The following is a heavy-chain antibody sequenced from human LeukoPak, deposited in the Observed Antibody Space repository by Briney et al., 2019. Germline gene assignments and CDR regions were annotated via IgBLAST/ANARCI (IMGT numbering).Heavy chain of an antibody. D-gene: IGHD5-18*01. V-gene: IGHV3-66*01. CDR3: ARGGPRGYSNGLLDY. CDR2: IYSGGST. CDR1: GVTVSSNY. Sequence: PGGSLRLSCAASGVTVSSNYMSWVRQPPGKGLEWVSVIYSGGSTYYAASVKGRFTISRDNSKNTLYLQMNSLRAEDTAVYYCARGGPRGYSNGLLDYWGQGTLVTVSS. J-gene: IGHJ4*02.